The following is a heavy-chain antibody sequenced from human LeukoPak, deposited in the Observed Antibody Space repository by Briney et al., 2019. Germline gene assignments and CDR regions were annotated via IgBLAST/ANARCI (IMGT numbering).Heavy chain of an antibody. D-gene: IGHD1-7*01. Sequence: GGSLRLSCAASGFTFSSYAMSWVRQAPGKGLEWVSAISSSGGSTYYADSVKGRFTLSRDNSKNALYLQINSLRAEDTAIYYCAKEGGTTGTTLAFFDLWGRGTLVTVSS. V-gene: IGHV3-23*01. CDR2: ISSSGGST. CDR3: AKEGGTTGTTLAFFDL. J-gene: IGHJ2*01. CDR1: GFTFSSYA.